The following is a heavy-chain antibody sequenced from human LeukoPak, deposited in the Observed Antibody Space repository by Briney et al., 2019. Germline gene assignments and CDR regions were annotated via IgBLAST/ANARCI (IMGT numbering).Heavy chain of an antibody. CDR3: ARSYYYDSSGYYVY. CDR2: IYSGGST. Sequence: GGSLRLSCAASGFTVSSKYMSWVRQAPGKGLEWVSVIYSGGSTYYADSVKGRFTISRDNSKNTLYLQMNSLRAEDTAVYYCARSYYYDSSGYYVYWGQGTLVTVSS. V-gene: IGHV3-53*01. J-gene: IGHJ4*02. D-gene: IGHD3-22*01. CDR1: GFTVSSKY.